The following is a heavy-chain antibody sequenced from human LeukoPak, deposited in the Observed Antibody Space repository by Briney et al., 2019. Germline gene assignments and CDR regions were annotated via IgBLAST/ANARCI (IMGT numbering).Heavy chain of an antibody. CDR3: ASVQLLGNWFDP. Sequence: ASMKVSCKASGYTFSAYHVHWVRQAPGQGPEWMGWINPKNGDTKYAQKFQGRVTMTGDTSTTTAYMDLSRLRFDDTAVYYCASVQLLGNWFDPWGQGTLVTVSS. J-gene: IGHJ5*02. CDR1: GYTFSAYH. D-gene: IGHD2-2*01. CDR2: INPKNGDT. V-gene: IGHV1-2*02.